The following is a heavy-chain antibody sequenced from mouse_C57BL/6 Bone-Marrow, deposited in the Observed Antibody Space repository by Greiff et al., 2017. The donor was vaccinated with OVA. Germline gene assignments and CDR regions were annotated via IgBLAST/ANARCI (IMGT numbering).Heavy chain of an antibody. J-gene: IGHJ1*03. Sequence: QVQLQQPGAELVKPGASVKLSCKASGYTFTSYWMHWVKQRPGPGLEWIGMIHPNSGSTNYNEKFKSKATLTVDKSSSTAYMQLSSLTSEDSAVYYCARKKTVVAPYWYFDVWGTGTTVTVSS. V-gene: IGHV1-64*01. D-gene: IGHD1-1*01. CDR1: GYTFTSYW. CDR2: IHPNSGST. CDR3: ARKKTVVAPYWYFDV.